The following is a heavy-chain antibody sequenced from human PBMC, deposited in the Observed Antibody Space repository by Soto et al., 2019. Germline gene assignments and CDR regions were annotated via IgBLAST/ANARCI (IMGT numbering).Heavy chain of an antibody. CDR3: ARDYGSSSSGMDV. CDR1: GYTFTGYY. Sequence: ASVKVSCKASGYTFTGYYIHWVRQAPGQGLEWMGWINPNSGGTNYAQKFQGWVTMTRDTSISTAYMELSRLRSDDTAVYYCARDYGSSSSGMDVWGQGTTVTVSS. D-gene: IGHD6-6*01. V-gene: IGHV1-2*04. CDR2: INPNSGGT. J-gene: IGHJ6*02.